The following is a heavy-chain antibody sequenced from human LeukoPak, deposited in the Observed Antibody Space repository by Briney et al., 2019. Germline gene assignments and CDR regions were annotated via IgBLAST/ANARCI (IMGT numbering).Heavy chain of an antibody. CDR1: GYTFTGYY. J-gene: IGHJ4*02. Sequence: ASVKVSCKASGYTFTGYYMHLVRQAPGQGFEWMGRINPNSGGTNYAQKFQGRVTMTRDTSISTAYMELSRLRSDDTAVYYCARRREGTTGTTSTLYFDYWGQGTLVTVSS. V-gene: IGHV1-2*06. CDR2: INPNSGGT. D-gene: IGHD1-1*01. CDR3: ARRREGTTGTTSTLYFDY.